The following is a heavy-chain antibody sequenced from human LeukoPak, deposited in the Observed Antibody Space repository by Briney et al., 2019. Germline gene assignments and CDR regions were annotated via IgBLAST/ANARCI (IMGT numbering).Heavy chain of an antibody. D-gene: IGHD3-3*01. CDR1: GFTFSSYA. CDR2: ISGSGGST. Sequence: GGSLRLSCAASGFTFSSYAMSWVRQAPGKGLEWVSAISGSGGSTYYADSVKGRFTISRDNSKNTLYLQMNSLRAEDTAVYYCAKDTPFWSGYYIVFDYWGQGTLVTVSS. CDR3: AKDTPFWSGYYIVFDY. J-gene: IGHJ4*02. V-gene: IGHV3-23*01.